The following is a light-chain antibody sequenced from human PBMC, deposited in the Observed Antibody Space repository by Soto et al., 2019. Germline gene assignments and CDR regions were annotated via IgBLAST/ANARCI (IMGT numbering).Light chain of an antibody. J-gene: IGLJ1*01. Sequence: QSVLTQPASVSGSPGQSITISCTGTSSDAGAYDFVSWYQQHPDKAPKLMIYEVSNRPSGVSNRFSGSKSVNTATLTISGLQAEDEADYYCSSYTSSSTRVFGTGTKVTVL. CDR3: SSYTSSSTRV. V-gene: IGLV2-14*03. CDR2: EVS. CDR1: SSDAGAYDF.